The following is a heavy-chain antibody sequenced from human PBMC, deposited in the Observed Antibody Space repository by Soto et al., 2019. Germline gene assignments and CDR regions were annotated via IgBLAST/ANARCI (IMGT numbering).Heavy chain of an antibody. Sequence: PSETLSLTCTVSGDSISSGGYYWSWIRQHPGKGLEWIGYIYYSGSTYYNPSLKSRVTISVDTSKNQFSLKLSSVTAADTALYYCARGQRFSDWFDPWGQGTLVTVSS. J-gene: IGHJ5*02. CDR2: IYYSGST. D-gene: IGHD3-3*01. V-gene: IGHV4-31*03. CDR1: GDSISSGGYY. CDR3: ARGQRFSDWFDP.